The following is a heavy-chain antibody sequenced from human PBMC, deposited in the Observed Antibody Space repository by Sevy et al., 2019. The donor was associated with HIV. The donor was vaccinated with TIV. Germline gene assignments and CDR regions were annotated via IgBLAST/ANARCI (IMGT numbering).Heavy chain of an antibody. CDR2: VYYSGST. D-gene: IGHD6-6*01. V-gene: IGHV4-39*01. J-gene: IGHJ5*02. CDR3: ARLNLGSSVFDP. CDR1: GDSISSSDHY. Sequence: SETLSLTCTVSGDSISSSDHYWAWIRQPPGKGLEWIATVYYSGSTYYNPSLKSRLIISVDSSKNQFSLKLSSVTAADTAVYYCARLNLGSSVFDPWGQRTLVTVSS.